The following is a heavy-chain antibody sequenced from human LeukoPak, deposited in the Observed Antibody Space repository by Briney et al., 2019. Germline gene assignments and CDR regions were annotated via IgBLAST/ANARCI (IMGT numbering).Heavy chain of an antibody. CDR1: GFTFSSYS. J-gene: IGHJ6*04. CDR2: ISSSSSYI. V-gene: IGHV3-21*01. D-gene: IGHD3-10*01. Sequence: PGGSLRLSCAASGFTFSSYSMNWVRQAPGKGLEWVSSISSSSSYIYYADSVKGRFTIYRDNAKHSLYLAMNSLRAEDTAVYYCARDRVPSGSYSYYYYGMDVWGKGTTVTVSS. CDR3: ARDRVPSGSYSYYYYGMDV.